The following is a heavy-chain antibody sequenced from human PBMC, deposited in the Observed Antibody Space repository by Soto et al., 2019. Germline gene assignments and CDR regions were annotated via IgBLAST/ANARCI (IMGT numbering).Heavy chain of an antibody. CDR2: ISGNGGST. CDR1: GFTFSSYA. Sequence: GGSLRLSCAASGFTFSSYAMHWVRQAPGKGLEYVSAISGNGGSTYYANSVKGRFTISRDNSKNTLYLQMGSLRAEDMAVYYCAREAVVAAKVTGAIDYWGQGTLVTVSS. D-gene: IGHD2-15*01. CDR3: AREAVVAAKVTGAIDY. V-gene: IGHV3-64*01. J-gene: IGHJ4*02.